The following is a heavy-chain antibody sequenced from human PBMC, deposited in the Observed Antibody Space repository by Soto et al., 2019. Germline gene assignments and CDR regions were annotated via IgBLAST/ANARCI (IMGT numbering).Heavy chain of an antibody. CDR3: ARRGEALGY. V-gene: IGHV3-23*01. CDR1: GFTFSSYA. CDR2: ITGSGSTT. D-gene: IGHD3-16*01. Sequence: EVQLMESGGDLVQPGGSLRLSCAASGFTFSSYAMSWVRQAPGKGLEWVSVITGSGSTTYYADSVKGRFTISRDNSKNTLYLQMNSLRAEDTAVYYCARRGEALGYWGQGTLVTVSS. J-gene: IGHJ4*02.